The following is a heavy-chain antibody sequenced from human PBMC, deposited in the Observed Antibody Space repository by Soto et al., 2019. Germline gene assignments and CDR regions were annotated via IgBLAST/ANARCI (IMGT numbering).Heavy chain of an antibody. J-gene: IGHJ3*02. V-gene: IGHV1-18*01. CDR2: ISAYNGNT. Sequence: QVQLVQSGAEVKKPGASVKVSCKASGYTVTSYGISWVRQAPGQGLEWMGWISAYNGNTNYAQKLQGRVTMTTDTATSTADMELRSLRSDDTAVYYCAKVVYSSSAGAFDIWGQGTMVTVSS. CDR3: AKVVYSSSAGAFDI. CDR1: GYTVTSYG. D-gene: IGHD6-6*01.